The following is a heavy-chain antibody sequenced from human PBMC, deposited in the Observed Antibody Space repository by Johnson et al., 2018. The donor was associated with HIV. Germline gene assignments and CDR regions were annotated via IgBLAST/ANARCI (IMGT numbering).Heavy chain of an antibody. V-gene: IGHV3-7*05. CDR2: IKQDGSEK. D-gene: IGHD1-26*01. CDR1: GFTLSSYW. CDR3: DTRASGAFDI. J-gene: IGHJ3*02. Sequence: MLLVESGGGLVQPGGSLRLSCAASGFTLSSYWMSWVRQAPGKGLEWVANIKQDGSEKYYVDSVKGRFTISRDNAKNSLYLQMNSLRAEDTAMYYYDTRASGAFDIWGQGTMVTVSS.